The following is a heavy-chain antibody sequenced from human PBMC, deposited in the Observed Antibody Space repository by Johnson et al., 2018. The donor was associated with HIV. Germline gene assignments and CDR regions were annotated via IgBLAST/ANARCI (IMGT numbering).Heavy chain of an antibody. CDR1: GFTFSSYA. CDR2: ISWNSGSI. J-gene: IGHJ3*02. CDR3: AREGWYGDYVDAFDI. D-gene: IGHD4-17*01. Sequence: VQLVESGGGLVQPGGSLRLSCAASGFTFSSYAMHWVRQAPGKGLEWVSGISWNSGSIGYADSVKGRFTISRDNAKNSLYLQMNSLRAEDRALYYCAREGWYGDYVDAFDIWGQGAMVTVSS. V-gene: IGHV3-9*01.